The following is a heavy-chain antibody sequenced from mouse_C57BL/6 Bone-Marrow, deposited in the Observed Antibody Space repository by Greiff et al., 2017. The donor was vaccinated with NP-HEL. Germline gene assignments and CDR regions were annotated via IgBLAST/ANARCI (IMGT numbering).Heavy chain of an antibody. D-gene: IGHD2-4*01. V-gene: IGHV5-2*01. Sequence: EVNLVESGGGLVQPGESLKLSCESNEYEFPSHDMSWVRKTPEKRLELVAAINSDGGSTCYPDTMERRFIISRDNTKKTLYLQMSSLRSEDTALYYCARHAYDYDGDYYAMDYWGQGTSVTVSS. J-gene: IGHJ4*01. CDR3: ARHAYDYDGDYYAMDY. CDR2: INSDGGST. CDR1: EYEFPSHD.